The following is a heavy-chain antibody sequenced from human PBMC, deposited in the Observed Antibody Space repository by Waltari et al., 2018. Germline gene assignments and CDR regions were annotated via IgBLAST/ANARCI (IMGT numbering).Heavy chain of an antibody. Sequence: QVQLQESGPGLVKPSGTLSLTCAVSGGSINSSNWWSWVRQPPGKGLEWIGEIYHSGSTNYNQSLKSRVTRAVDKAKNQVSLKMNSVTAADTAVYYCARTRGYSYGIYYYYYYGMDVWGHGTTVTVSS. D-gene: IGHD5-18*01. CDR1: GGSINSSNW. CDR3: ARTRGYSYGIYYYYYYGMDV. CDR2: IYHSGST. V-gene: IGHV4-4*02. J-gene: IGHJ6*02.